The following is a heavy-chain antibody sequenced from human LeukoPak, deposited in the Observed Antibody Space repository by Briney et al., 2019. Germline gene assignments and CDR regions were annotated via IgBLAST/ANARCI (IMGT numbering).Heavy chain of an antibody. J-gene: IGHJ6*03. CDR1: GFTFSGSA. Sequence: GGSLRLSCAASGFTFSGSAIHWVRQASGKGLEWVGRIRSKDNSYATTYPASVKGRFTISRDDSKNTAYLQITGLKTEDTAVYYCSRGVRDYYYYYMDVWGKGTTVTVSS. CDR2: IRSKDNSYAT. CDR3: SRGVRDYYYYYMDV. V-gene: IGHV3-73*01.